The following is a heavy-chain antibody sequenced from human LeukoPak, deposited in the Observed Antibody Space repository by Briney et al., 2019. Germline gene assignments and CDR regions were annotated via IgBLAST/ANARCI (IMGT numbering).Heavy chain of an antibody. J-gene: IGHJ4*02. CDR3: AKGLTFGFDY. CDR2: IRYDGSSK. V-gene: IGHV3-30*02. D-gene: IGHD3-16*01. CDR1: GLTFSTSG. Sequence: GGSLRLSCAASGLTFSTSGMHWVRQAPGKGLEWVAFIRYDGSSKYFADSVMGRFTISRDNSKDTLYLQMNSLRAEDTAVYYCAKGLTFGFDYWGQGTLVTVSS.